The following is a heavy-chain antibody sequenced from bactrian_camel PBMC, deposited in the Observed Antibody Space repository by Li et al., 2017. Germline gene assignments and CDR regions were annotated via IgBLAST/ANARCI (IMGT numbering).Heavy chain of an antibody. D-gene: IGHD2*01. CDR2: INSGGGST. Sequence: VQLVESGGGLVQPGGSLRLSCATSGFTFSSYAMSWVRQAPGKGLEWVSAINSGGGSTYYADSVEGRFTISRDSAKGAVYLEMNDLKPEDTAMYYCAATSTTYGQGTQVTVSPFSGRGTQVTVSSQGTQVTVS. CDR1: GFTFSSYA. J-gene: IGHJ4*01. V-gene: IGHV3S40*01.